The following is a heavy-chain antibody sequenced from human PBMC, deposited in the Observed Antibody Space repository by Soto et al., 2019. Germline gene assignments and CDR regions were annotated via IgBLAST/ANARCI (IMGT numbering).Heavy chain of an antibody. V-gene: IGHV1-3*01. Sequence: ASVKVSCKASGYTFTDSAIHWVRQAPGQSLEWLGLVAPGNGNTKYSQNFQGRVTITRDTCATTAYMELSSLRSEDTAVYYCGKGSRMRTPDYWGQGTLVTVS. J-gene: IGHJ4*02. CDR2: VAPGNGNT. CDR3: GKGSRMRTPDY. CDR1: GYTFTDSA.